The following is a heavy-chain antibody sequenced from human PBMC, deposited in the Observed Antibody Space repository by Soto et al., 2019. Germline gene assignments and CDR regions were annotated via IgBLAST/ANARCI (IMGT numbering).Heavy chain of an antibody. CDR2: ISGSGGST. Sequence: HPGGSLRLSCAASGFTFSSYAMSWVRQAPGKGLEWVSAISGSGGSTYYADSVKGRFTISRDNSKNTLYLQMNSLRAEDTAVYYCAKVSRAVVVPAAMDVWGQGTTVTVSS. D-gene: IGHD2-2*01. CDR1: GFTFSSYA. J-gene: IGHJ6*02. CDR3: AKVSRAVVVPAAMDV. V-gene: IGHV3-23*01.